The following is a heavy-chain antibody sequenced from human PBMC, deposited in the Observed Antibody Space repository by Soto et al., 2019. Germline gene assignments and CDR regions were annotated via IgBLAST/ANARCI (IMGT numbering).Heavy chain of an antibody. V-gene: IGHV3-30*04. CDR2: ISYDGSNK. D-gene: IGHD3-3*01. Sequence: GGSLRLSCAASGFTFSSYAMHWVRQAPGKGLEWVAVISYDGSNKYYADSVKGRFTISRDNSKNTLYLQMNSLRAEDTAVYYCAKVFGMEWFQGLDYWGQGTLVPSPQ. CDR1: GFTFSSYA. J-gene: IGHJ4*02. CDR3: AKVFGMEWFQGLDY.